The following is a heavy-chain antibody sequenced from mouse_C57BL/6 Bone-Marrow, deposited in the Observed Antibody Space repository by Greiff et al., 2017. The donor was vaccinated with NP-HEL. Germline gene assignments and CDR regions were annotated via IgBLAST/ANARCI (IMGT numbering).Heavy chain of an antibody. D-gene: IGHD2-3*01. CDR1: GYTFTSYG. J-gene: IGHJ2*01. CDR2: IYPRSRNT. V-gene: IGHV1-81*01. Sequence: QVQLQQSGAELARPGASVKLSCKASGYTFTSYGISWVKQRTGQGLEWIGEIYPRSRNTYYNEKFKGKATLNAEKPSSTAYMELRSLTSEDSAVYFFAGDGYYYFDYWGQGTTLTGSS. CDR3: AGDGYYYFDY.